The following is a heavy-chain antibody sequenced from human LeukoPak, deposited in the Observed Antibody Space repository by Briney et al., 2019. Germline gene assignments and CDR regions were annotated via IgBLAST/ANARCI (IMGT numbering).Heavy chain of an antibody. J-gene: IGHJ4*02. D-gene: IGHD2-15*01. CDR2: ISGSGGST. Sequence: GGSLRLSCAASGITFSSYPMTWVRQAPGKGLEWVSTISGSGGSTYYADSVKGRFTISRDNAKNTLYLQMNSLRAEDTAVYYCARDSKVVVAAATLTYWGQGTLVTVSS. CDR1: GITFSSYP. V-gene: IGHV3-23*01. CDR3: ARDSKVVVAAATLTY.